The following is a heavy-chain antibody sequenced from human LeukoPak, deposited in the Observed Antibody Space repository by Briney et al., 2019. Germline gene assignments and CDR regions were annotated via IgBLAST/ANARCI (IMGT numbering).Heavy chain of an antibody. Sequence: PGGSLRLSCAASGFTFSSYSMNWVRQAPGKGLEWVSSISSSSSYLYYADSVKGRFTISRDNAKNSLYLQMNSLRAEDTAVYYCATPLDGSYSGPDYWGQGTLVTVSS. D-gene: IGHD1-26*01. J-gene: IGHJ4*02. CDR2: ISSSSSYL. CDR1: GFTFSSYS. CDR3: ATPLDGSYSGPDY. V-gene: IGHV3-21*01.